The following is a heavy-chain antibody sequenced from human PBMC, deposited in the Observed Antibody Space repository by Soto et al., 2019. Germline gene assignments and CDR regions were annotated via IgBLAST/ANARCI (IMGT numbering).Heavy chain of an antibody. CDR2: IYHRGNI. Sequence: SETLSLTCAVSGGSITSSNWWSWVRQPPGKGLEWIGEIYHRGNIDYNPSLKGRVTISVDKSNNQFSLNLRSVTAADTAVYFCSRDRPAAPWYDFDYWGQGILVTVSS. V-gene: IGHV4-4*02. J-gene: IGHJ4*02. D-gene: IGHD6-13*01. CDR1: GGSITSSNW. CDR3: SRDRPAAPWYDFDY.